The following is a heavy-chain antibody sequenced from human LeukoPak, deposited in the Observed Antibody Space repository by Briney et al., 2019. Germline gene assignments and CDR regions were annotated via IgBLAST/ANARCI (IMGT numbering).Heavy chain of an antibody. Sequence: PSETLSLTCTVSGGSITTSTYYWGWIRQPPGKGLEWIGSFYYSGSTYYNSSLKSRVTISVDTSKNQFSLTLSSVTAADTAVYYCARQLRAIFGVVLSRGFDYWGQGTLVTVSS. J-gene: IGHJ4*02. CDR3: ARQLRAIFGVVLSRGFDY. V-gene: IGHV4-39*01. D-gene: IGHD3-3*01. CDR2: FYYSGST. CDR1: GGSITTSTYY.